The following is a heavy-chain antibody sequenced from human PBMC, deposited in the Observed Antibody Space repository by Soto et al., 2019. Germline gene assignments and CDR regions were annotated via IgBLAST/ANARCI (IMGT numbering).Heavy chain of an antibody. J-gene: IGHJ6*02. CDR3: AAADRRSSPWYYYHGMDV. V-gene: IGHV1-58*01. CDR2: IVVGSGNT. D-gene: IGHD6-6*01. Sequence: ASVKVSCKASGFTFTSSAVQWVRQVRGQRLEWIGWIVVGSGNTNYAQKFQERVTITRDMSTSTAYMELSSLRSEDTAVYYCAAADRRSSPWYYYHGMDVWGQGTTVTV. CDR1: GFTFTSSA.